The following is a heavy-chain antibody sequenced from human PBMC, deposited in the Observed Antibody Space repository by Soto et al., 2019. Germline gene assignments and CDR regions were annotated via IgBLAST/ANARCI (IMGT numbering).Heavy chain of an antibody. V-gene: IGHV4-39*01. Sequence: SETLSLTCTVSGGSISSSSYYWGWIRQPPGKGLEWIGSIYYSGSTYYNPSLKSRVTISVDTSKNQFSLKLSSVTAADTAVYYCARHWHRYYGSGSYPNWFDPWGQGIRVTVAS. CDR3: ARHWHRYYGSGSYPNWFDP. CDR1: GGSISSSSYY. CDR2: IYYSGST. J-gene: IGHJ5*02. D-gene: IGHD3-10*01.